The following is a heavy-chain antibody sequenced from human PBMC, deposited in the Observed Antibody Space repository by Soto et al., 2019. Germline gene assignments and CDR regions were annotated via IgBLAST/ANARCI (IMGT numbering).Heavy chain of an antibody. CDR1: GFTFSSYS. D-gene: IGHD2-15*01. J-gene: IGHJ4*02. CDR3: ATYCSGNACHSGISY. V-gene: IGHV3-21*01. CDR2: ISSESSYI. Sequence: GVSLRLSFAASGFTFSSYSMNWVRQAPGKGLEWVSSISSESSYIYYADSVKGRFTISRDNAKNSLYLQMNSLRAEDTAVYYCATYCSGNACHSGISYWGQGTLVTVSS.